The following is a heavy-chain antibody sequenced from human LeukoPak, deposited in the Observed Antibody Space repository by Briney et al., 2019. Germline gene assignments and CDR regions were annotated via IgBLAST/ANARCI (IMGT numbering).Heavy chain of an antibody. CDR2: ISAYNGNT. CDR1: GYTFTSYG. D-gene: IGHD3-3*01. J-gene: IGHJ6*03. Sequence: ASVKVSCKASGYTFTSYGISWVRQAPGQGLEWMGWISAYNGNTNYAQKLQGRVTMTTDTSTSTAYMELRSLRSDDTAVYYCARVGGYDFWSGYQNYYYYMDVWGKGTTVTVSS. V-gene: IGHV1-18*01. CDR3: ARVGGYDFWSGYQNYYYYMDV.